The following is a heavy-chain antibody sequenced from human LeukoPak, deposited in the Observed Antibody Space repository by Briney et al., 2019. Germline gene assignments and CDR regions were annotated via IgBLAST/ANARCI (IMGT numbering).Heavy chain of an antibody. J-gene: IGHJ5*02. V-gene: IGHV4-34*01. D-gene: IGHD3-22*01. CDR2: INHSGST. Sequence: SETLSLTCAVYGGSFSGYYWSWIRQPPGKGLEWIGEINHSGSTNYNPSLKSRVTISVDTSKNQFSLKLSSVTAADTAVYYCARGLGGRRYYYGSRGGPYDPWGQGTLVTVSS. CDR1: GGSFSGYY. CDR3: ARGLGGRRYYYGSRGGPYDP.